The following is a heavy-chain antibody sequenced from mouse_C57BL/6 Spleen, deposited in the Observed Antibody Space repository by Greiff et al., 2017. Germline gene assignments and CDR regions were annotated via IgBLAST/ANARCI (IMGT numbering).Heavy chain of an antibody. CDR3: YYSNYVGFDY. D-gene: IGHD2-5*01. Sequence: VQLQQSGAELVMPGASVKLSCKASGYTFTSYWMHWVKQRPGQGLEWIGEIDPSDSYTNYNQKFKGKSTLTVDKASSTAYMQLSSLTSEDSAVYYCYYSNYVGFDYWGQGTTLTVSS. V-gene: IGHV1-69*01. CDR2: IDPSDSYT. J-gene: IGHJ2*01. CDR1: GYTFTSYW.